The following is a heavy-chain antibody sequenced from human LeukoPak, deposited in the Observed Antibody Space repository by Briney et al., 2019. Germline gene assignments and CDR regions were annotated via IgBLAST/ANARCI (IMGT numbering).Heavy chain of an antibody. CDR2: ISGSDAST. Sequence: PGGSLRLSCAASGFTFNNYAMSWVRQAPGKGLEWVSTISGSDASTYYADSVKGRFTISRDNSKNTLYLQMNSLRAEDTAVYYCAKDLYGVYDFDCWGQGTLVTVSS. J-gene: IGHJ4*02. V-gene: IGHV3-23*01. CDR1: GFTFNNYA. CDR3: AKDLYGVYDFDC. D-gene: IGHD4-17*01.